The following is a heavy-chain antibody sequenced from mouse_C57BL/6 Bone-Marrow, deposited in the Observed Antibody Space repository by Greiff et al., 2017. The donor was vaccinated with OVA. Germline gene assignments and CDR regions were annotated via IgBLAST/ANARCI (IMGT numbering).Heavy chain of an antibody. V-gene: IGHV5-9-1*02. CDR3: TRGGAVPPYWYFDV. CDR1: GFTFSSYA. D-gene: IGHD5-1*01. CDR2: ISSGGDYI. J-gene: IGHJ1*03. Sequence: EVMLVESGEGLVKPGGSLKLSCAASGFTFSSYAMSWVRQTPEKRLEWVAYISSGGDYIYYADTVKGRFTISRDNARNTLYLQMSSLKSEDTAMYYCTRGGAVPPYWYFDVWGTGTTVTVSS.